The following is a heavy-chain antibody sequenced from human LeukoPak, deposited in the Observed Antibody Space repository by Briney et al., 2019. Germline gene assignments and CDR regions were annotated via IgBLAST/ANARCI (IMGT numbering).Heavy chain of an antibody. V-gene: IGHV7-4-1*02. Sequence: GASVKVSCKASGYTFTSYAMNWVRQAPGQGLEWMGWINTNTGDPTYVQGFTGRFVFSLDTSVNTAYLQISRLKAEDTAVYFCARDRTPVVTGFFDYWGQGTLVTVSS. CDR2: INTNTGDP. CDR1: GYTFTSYA. J-gene: IGHJ4*02. CDR3: ARDRTPVVTGFFDY. D-gene: IGHD4-23*01.